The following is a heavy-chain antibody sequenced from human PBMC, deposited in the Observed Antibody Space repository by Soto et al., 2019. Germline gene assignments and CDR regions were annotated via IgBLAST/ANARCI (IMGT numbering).Heavy chain of an antibody. J-gene: IGHJ4*02. D-gene: IGHD1-26*01. Sequence: PSETLSLTCIVSGGSISTYYWIWIRQPPGKGLEWIGYMPYSGRTDYNFSLKSRVTISGDTSKNQFSLKLTSVTAADTAVYFCARVGATAEFDYWGLGTLVTLSS. CDR2: MPYSGRT. CDR1: GGSISTYY. CDR3: ARVGATAEFDY. V-gene: IGHV4-59*13.